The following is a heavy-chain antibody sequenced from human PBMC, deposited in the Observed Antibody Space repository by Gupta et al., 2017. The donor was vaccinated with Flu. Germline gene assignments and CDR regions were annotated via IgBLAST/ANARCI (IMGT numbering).Heavy chain of an antibody. V-gene: IGHV5-51*03. J-gene: IGHJ4*02. Sequence: EVQLVQSGAEVKKPGESLKISCKGSGYSFIAYWIGWVRQMPGKGLEWMGIIYPSDSDTRYSPSFQGQVSISADKSISTAYLQWSSLKASDTAMYYCARLAVTTSEHFDYWGQGTLVTVSS. CDR1: GYSFIAYW. D-gene: IGHD4-4*01. CDR3: ARLAVTTSEHFDY. CDR2: IYPSDSDT.